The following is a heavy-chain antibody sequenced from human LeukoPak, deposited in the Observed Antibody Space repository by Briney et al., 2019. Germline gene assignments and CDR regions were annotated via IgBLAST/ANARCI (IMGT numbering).Heavy chain of an antibody. V-gene: IGHV3-7*01. D-gene: IGHD3-22*01. CDR2: IKQDGSEK. CDR3: ARDGDYYASSGYRWRGSKDLDY. J-gene: IGHJ4*02. Sequence: GGSLRLSCAASGFTFSSYWMSWVRQAPGKWLEWVANIKQDGSEKYYVDSVKGRFTISRDNAKNSLYLQMNSLRAEDTAVYYCARDGDYYASSGYRWRGSKDLDYWGQGTLVTVSS. CDR1: GFTFSSYW.